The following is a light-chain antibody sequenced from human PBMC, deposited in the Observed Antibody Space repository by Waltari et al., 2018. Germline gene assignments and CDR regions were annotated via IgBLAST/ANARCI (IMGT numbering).Light chain of an antibody. Sequence: QPVLTQPPSASGTPGHTVTISCSGGASNIGNNVVNWYQQLPGTAPKLVIYRNDLRPSGVPDRFSCSKSGTSASLAISGLQSEDDADYYCAAWDDSLNGRWVFGGGTKVTVL. CDR3: AAWDDSLNGRWV. CDR1: ASNIGNNV. CDR2: RND. V-gene: IGLV1-44*01. J-gene: IGLJ3*02.